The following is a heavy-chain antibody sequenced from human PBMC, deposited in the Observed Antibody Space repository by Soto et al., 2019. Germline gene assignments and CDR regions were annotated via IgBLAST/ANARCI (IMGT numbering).Heavy chain of an antibody. V-gene: IGHV3-23*01. D-gene: IGHD5-18*01. Sequence: EVQLLESGGGLVQPGGSLRLSCAASGFTFSSYAMSWVRQAPGKGLEWVSAISGSGGSTYYADSVKGRFTISRDNSKNPLYLQMNSLSAEDTAVYYCANDDTALVPAGDYWGQGTLVTVSS. CDR1: GFTFSSYA. CDR2: ISGSGGST. CDR3: ANDDTALVPAGDY. J-gene: IGHJ4*02.